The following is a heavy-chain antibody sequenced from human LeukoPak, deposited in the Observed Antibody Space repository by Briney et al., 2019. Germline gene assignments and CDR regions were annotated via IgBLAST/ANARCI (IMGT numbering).Heavy chain of an antibody. V-gene: IGHV4-31*03. Sequence: PSQTLSLTCTVSGGSISSGGYYWSWIRQHPGKGLEWIGYIYYSGSTYYNPSLKSRVTISVDTSKNQFSLKLSSVTAADTAAYYCARSDYSDNGGLFDYWGQGTLVTVSS. D-gene: IGHD4-17*01. CDR1: GGSISSGGYY. CDR3: ARSDYSDNGGLFDY. J-gene: IGHJ4*02. CDR2: IYYSGST.